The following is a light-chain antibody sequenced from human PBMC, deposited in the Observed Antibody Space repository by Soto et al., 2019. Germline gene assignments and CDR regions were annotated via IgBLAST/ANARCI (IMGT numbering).Light chain of an antibody. Sequence: DIQMTQSPSSLSASVGDRVTITCRASQSISSYLNWYQHKPGKAPNLLIYAATTLQSGVPSRFSGSGSGADFTLTISSLQPEDFATNCSQQSYRNPRTFGQGTTVDIK. CDR1: QSISSY. V-gene: IGKV1-39*01. J-gene: IGKJ1*01. CDR3: QQSYRNPRT. CDR2: AAT.